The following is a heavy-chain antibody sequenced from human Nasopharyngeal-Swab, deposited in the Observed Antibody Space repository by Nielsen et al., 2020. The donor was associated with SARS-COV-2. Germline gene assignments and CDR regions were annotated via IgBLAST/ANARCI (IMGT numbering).Heavy chain of an antibody. J-gene: IGHJ4*02. V-gene: IGHV3-23*01. CDR3: ARGHRGRYFDWLFFDY. D-gene: IGHD3-9*01. Sequence: GESLKNSCAASGFTFSSYAMSWVRQAPGKGLEWVSAISGSGGSTYYADSVKGRFTISRDNSKNTLYLQMNSLRAEDTAVYYCARGHRGRYFDWLFFDYWGQGTLVTVSS. CDR2: ISGSGGST. CDR1: GFTFSSYA.